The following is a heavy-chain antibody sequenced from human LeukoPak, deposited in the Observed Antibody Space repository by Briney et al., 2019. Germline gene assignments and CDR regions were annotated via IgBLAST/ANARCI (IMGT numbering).Heavy chain of an antibody. J-gene: IGHJ4*02. CDR3: ARVEMAGTDY. CDR2: IYHSGST. CDR1: GYSISSGYY. V-gene: IGHV4-38-2*02. D-gene: IGHD6-19*01. Sequence: SETLSLTCTVSGYSISSGYYWGWIRQPPGKGLEWIGSIYHSGSTYYNPSLKSRVTISVDTSKNQFSLKLSSVTAADTAVYYCARVEMAGTDYWGQGTLVTVSS.